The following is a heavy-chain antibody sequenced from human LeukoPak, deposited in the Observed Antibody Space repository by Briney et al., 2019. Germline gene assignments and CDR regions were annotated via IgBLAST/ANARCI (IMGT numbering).Heavy chain of an antibody. CDR1: GGSISSGGYY. CDR3: ARETPAAGPFDY. Sequence: PSETLSLTCAVSGGSISSGGYYWSWIRQPPGKGLEWIGYIYYSGSTNYNPSLKSRVTISVDTSKNQFSLKLSSVTAADTAVYYCARETPAAGPFDYWGQGTLVTVSS. V-gene: IGHV4-61*08. D-gene: IGHD6-13*01. J-gene: IGHJ4*02. CDR2: IYYSGST.